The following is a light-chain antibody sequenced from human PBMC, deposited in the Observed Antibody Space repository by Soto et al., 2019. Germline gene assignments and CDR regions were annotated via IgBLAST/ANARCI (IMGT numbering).Light chain of an antibody. Sequence: DIQMTQSLSSLCTSIGERVTITCRASQSISSYLNWYQQKPGKAPKLLIYDVSRLESGVPSRFSGHGSGTEFTLTISSLQPDDFASYYCQQYNSYSFGQGTKVDIK. CDR1: QSISSY. CDR2: DVS. CDR3: QQYNSYS. V-gene: IGKV1-5*01. J-gene: IGKJ1*01.